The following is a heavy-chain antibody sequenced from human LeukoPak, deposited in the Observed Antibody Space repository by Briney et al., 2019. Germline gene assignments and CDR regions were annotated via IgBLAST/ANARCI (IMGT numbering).Heavy chain of an antibody. CDR1: GGSLINYY. D-gene: IGHD1-1*01. Sequence: PSETLSLTCTVSGGSLINYYWSWIRQPPGKGLEWIGNIYYSGTTNYNPSLKSRVTISVDTSKNQFSLKLSSVTAADTAVYYCARAHVPLEDDAFDIWGQGTMVTVSS. CDR2: IYYSGTT. V-gene: IGHV4-59*01. J-gene: IGHJ3*02. CDR3: ARAHVPLEDDAFDI.